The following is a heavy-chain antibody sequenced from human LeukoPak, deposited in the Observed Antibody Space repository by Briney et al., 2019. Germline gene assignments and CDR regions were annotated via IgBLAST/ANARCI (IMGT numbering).Heavy chain of an antibody. CDR1: GYTFTGYY. CDR2: ISAYNGNT. Sequence: GASVKVSCKASGYTFTGYYMHWVRQAPGQGLEWMGWISAYNGNTNYAQKLQGRVTMTTDTSTSTAYMELRSLRSDDTAVYYCARDGWQQLVPDYWGQGTLVTVSS. J-gene: IGHJ4*02. CDR3: ARDGWQQLVPDY. D-gene: IGHD6-13*01. V-gene: IGHV1-18*04.